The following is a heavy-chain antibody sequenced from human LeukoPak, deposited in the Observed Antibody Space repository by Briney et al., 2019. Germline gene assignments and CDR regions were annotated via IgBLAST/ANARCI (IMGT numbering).Heavy chain of an antibody. CDR1: GDSFSSVKDY. J-gene: IGHJ3*02. CDR3: ARDCPTRRDAFDI. Sequence: SETLSLTCTVSGDSFSSVKDYWAWIRQPPGKGLEWIASGDYSGGTYYNPSLKSRVTISVDTSKNQFSLKLSSVTAADTAVYYCARDCPTRRDAFDIWGQGTMVTVSS. D-gene: IGHD4-11*01. CDR2: GDYSGGT. V-gene: IGHV4-39*07.